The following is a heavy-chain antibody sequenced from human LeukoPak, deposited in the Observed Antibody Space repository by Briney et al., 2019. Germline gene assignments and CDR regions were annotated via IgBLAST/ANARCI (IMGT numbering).Heavy chain of an antibody. CDR3: ASQGDPTSDY. CDR2: IYYSGST. CDR1: GGSISSSSYY. J-gene: IGHJ4*02. Sequence: PSETLSLTCTVSGGSISSSSYYWGWIRQPPGKGLEWIGSIYYSGSTYYNPSLKSRVTISVDTSKNQFSLKLSSVTAADTAVYYCASQGDPTSDYWGQGTLVTVSS. V-gene: IGHV4-39*01. D-gene: IGHD3-10*01.